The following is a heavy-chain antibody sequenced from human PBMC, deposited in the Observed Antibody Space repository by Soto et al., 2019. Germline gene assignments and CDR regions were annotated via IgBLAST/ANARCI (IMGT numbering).Heavy chain of an antibody. V-gene: IGHV1-69*08. Sequence: QVQLVQSGAEVKKPGSSVKVSCKASGSTFSNHIITWVRQAPGQGLEWMGRIIPILDITNYAQKFQGRVTITADKSTTTAYMEVSSLSSEDTAVYYCARDSPIGSTFSGHDDIDSWGQGTLVTASS. CDR3: ARDSPIGSTFSGHDDIDS. D-gene: IGHD5-12*01. CDR2: IIPILDIT. CDR1: GSTFSNHI. J-gene: IGHJ5*01.